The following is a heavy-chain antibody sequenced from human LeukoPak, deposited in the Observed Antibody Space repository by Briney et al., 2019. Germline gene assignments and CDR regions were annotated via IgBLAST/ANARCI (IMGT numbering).Heavy chain of an antibody. V-gene: IGHV3-33*01. Sequence: PGGSLRLSCATSGFTFSTYGIHWVRQAPGKGLEWVAVIWPDGSNKYYADSVKGRFTISRDNSKNTLYLQMNSLRAEDTAVYYCARASGPFDYWGQGTLVTVSS. CDR2: IWPDGSNK. CDR3: ARASGPFDY. D-gene: IGHD1-26*01. J-gene: IGHJ4*02. CDR1: GFTFSTYG.